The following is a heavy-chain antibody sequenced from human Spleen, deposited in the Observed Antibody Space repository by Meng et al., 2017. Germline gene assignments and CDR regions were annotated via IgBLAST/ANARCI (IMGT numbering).Heavy chain of an antibody. D-gene: IGHD4-11*01. CDR2: INPRSGNR. V-gene: IGHV1-8*01. CDR3: ARGWYSSYYFDN. CDR1: GDTFSRYD. Sequence: ASVKVSCKASGDTFSRYDINWVRQAPGQGLEWMGWINPRSGNRGYAQKFQGRVTMTSDTSMTTGYMELTNLRSEDTAVYYCARGWYSSYYFDNWVQGTLVTVSS. J-gene: IGHJ4*02.